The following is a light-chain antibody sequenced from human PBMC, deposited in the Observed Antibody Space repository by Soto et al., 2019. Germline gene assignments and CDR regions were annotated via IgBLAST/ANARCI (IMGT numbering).Light chain of an antibody. CDR1: SSDVGGYNY. CDR2: EVS. Sequence: QSALTQPASVSGYPGQSITISCTGTSSDVGGYNYVSWYQQHPGKAPKHMIYEVSNRPSGVSNRFSGSKSGNTASLTISGLQAEDEADYYCGSYTSSSTLVFGGGTKLTVL. CDR3: GSYTSSSTLV. V-gene: IGLV2-14*01. J-gene: IGLJ3*02.